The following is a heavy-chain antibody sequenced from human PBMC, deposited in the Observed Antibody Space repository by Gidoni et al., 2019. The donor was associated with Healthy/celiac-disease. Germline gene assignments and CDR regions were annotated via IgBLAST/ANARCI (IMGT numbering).Heavy chain of an antibody. CDR2: IYYSGST. V-gene: IGHV4-39*07. Sequence: QLQLQESGPGLVKPSETLSLTCTVSGGSISSSSYYWGWIRQPPGKGLEWIGSIYYSGSTYDNPSLKSRVTISVDTSKNQFSLKLSSVTAADTAVYYCARDYPTYYYDSSGYYSDYWGQGTLVTVSS. J-gene: IGHJ4*02. CDR1: GGSISSSSYY. D-gene: IGHD3-22*01. CDR3: ARDYPTYYYDSSGYYSDY.